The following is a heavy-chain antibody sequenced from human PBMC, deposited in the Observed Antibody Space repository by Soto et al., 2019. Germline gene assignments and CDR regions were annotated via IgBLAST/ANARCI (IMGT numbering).Heavy chain of an antibody. Sequence: QVQLVQSGAEVKKPGASVKVSCKASGYTFTSYAMHWVRQAPGQRLEWMGWINAGNGNTKYSQKFQGRVTITSDTSASTAYMELSSLRSEDTAVYYCARGPRPDYYYYGMDVWGQGTTVTVSS. CDR3: ARGPRPDYYYYGMDV. D-gene: IGHD1-1*01. CDR2: INAGNGNT. J-gene: IGHJ6*02. CDR1: GYTFTSYA. V-gene: IGHV1-3*01.